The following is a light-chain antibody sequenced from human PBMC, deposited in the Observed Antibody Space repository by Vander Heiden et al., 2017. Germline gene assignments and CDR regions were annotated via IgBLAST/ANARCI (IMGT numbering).Light chain of an antibody. J-gene: IGLJ1*01. CDR2: DVS. V-gene: IGLV2-14*03. CDR3: SSYTTSGTLV. CDR1: SSDVGGYNY. Sequence: QSALTQPAPVSGSPGQSITISCTGTSSDVGGYNYVSWYQQHPGKAPKLMIYDVSNRPSGISNRFSGSKSGNTASLTISGLQAEDEADYYCSSYTTSGTLVFATGTKVTVL.